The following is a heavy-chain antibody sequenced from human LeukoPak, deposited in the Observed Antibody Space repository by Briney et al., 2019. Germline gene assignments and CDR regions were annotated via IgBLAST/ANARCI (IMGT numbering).Heavy chain of an antibody. Sequence: PSETLSLTCTVSGGSISSSSYYWGWIRQPPGKGLEWIGSIYYSGSTYYNPSLKSRVTISVDTSKNQFSLRLNSVTAADTAVYYCATLQKYFFDDWGQGTLVTVSS. V-gene: IGHV4-39*01. CDR3: ATLQKYFFDD. D-gene: IGHD4-11*01. CDR2: IYYSGST. CDR1: GGSISSSSYY. J-gene: IGHJ4*02.